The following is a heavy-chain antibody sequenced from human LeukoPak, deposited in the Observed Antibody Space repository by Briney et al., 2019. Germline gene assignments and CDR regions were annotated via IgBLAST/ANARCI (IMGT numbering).Heavy chain of an antibody. CDR3: ARVILSFPQQGADEPFFFDF. CDR1: KFMFSTYC. Sequence: GGSLRLSCAASKFMFSTYCMGWVRQTPGKGLEWVANIKRDGSEKYSVDSVKGRFTISRDNAKNSLYLQMNSLRAEDTAVYYCARVILSFPQQGADEPFFFDFWGQGTLVTVSS. D-gene: IGHD3-3*02. J-gene: IGHJ4*02. V-gene: IGHV3-7*03. CDR2: IKRDGSEK.